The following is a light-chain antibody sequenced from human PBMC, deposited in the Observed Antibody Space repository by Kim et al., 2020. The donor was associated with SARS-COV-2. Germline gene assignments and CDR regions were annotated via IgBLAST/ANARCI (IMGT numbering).Light chain of an antibody. CDR2: DAS. V-gene: IGKV3-11*01. J-gene: IGKJ4*01. CDR1: QSVSTS. CDR3: QQRSSWPLT. Sequence: PLSPGDRATLSCRASQSVSTSLAWFQQKPGQAPRIVIYDASNRATGIPARFSGSGSGTDFTLTINSLEPEDVAVYYCQQRSSWPLTFGGGTKLEI.